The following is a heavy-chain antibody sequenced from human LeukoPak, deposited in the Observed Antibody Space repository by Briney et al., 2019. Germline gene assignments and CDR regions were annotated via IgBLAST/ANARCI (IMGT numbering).Heavy chain of an antibody. CDR3: ASGDSSGYYHFDY. D-gene: IGHD3-22*01. J-gene: IGHJ4*02. Sequence: ASVKVSCKASGGTFISYAISWVRQAPGQGLEWMGWINPNSGGTNYAQKFQGRVTMTRDTSISTAYMELSRLRSDDTAVYYCASGDSSGYYHFDYWGQGTLVTVSS. CDR2: INPNSGGT. V-gene: IGHV1-2*02. CDR1: GGTFISYA.